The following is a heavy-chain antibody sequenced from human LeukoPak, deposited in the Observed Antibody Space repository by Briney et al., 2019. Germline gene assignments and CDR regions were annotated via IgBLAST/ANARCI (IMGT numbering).Heavy chain of an antibody. Sequence: GAXXXXXKASGYTFTSYDXNGVRXAPGEGGXGMGWMNPNSGNTDYAQKFQGRGTMTRNTSISTAYMELSGLRSEDTAVYYCARGSGSSGWSDYWGQGTLVTVSS. CDR2: MNPNSGNT. D-gene: IGHD6-19*01. CDR3: ARGSGSSGWSDY. V-gene: IGHV1-8*01. CDR1: GYTFTSYD. J-gene: IGHJ4*02.